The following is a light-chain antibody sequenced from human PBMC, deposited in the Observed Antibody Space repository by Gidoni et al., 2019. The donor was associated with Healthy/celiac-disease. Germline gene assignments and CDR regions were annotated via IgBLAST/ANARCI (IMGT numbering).Light chain of an antibody. Sequence: EIVLTQLPGTLSLSPGERATLSCRASQSVSSSYLAWYQQKPGQAPRLLIYVASSRAPGIPNRCSGSGSGTDFTLTISRLEPEDLAVYYCQQYGSSPITFXQXTRLEIK. CDR2: VAS. J-gene: IGKJ5*01. CDR1: QSVSSSY. CDR3: QQYGSSPIT. V-gene: IGKV3-20*01.